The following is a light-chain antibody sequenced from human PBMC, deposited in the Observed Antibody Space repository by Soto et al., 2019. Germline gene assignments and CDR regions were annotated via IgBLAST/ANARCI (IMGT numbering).Light chain of an antibody. CDR2: EVG. CDR3: SSFATSSTQF. Sequence: QSVLTQPASVSGSPGQSITISCTGTSSDIGGYNYVSWYQQHPDKAPKLMIYEVGSRPSGVSDRFSASKSGNTASLTISGLQAEDEAVYCCSSFATSSTQFFGGGTQRPS. V-gene: IGLV2-14*01. J-gene: IGLJ2*01. CDR1: SSDIGGYNY.